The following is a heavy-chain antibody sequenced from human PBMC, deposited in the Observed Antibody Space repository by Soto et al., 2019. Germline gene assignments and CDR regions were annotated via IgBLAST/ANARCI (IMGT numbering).Heavy chain of an antibody. D-gene: IGHD3-22*01. CDR3: ARVGPWVPYYYDSSPYTFENWFD. J-gene: IGHJ5*02. CDR2: INHSGST. Sequence: SETLSLTCAVYGGSFSGYYWSWIRQPPGKGLEWIGEINHSGSTNYNPSLNSRVTLSIDMTNNHVSLILNSVTAADTAVYYCARVGPWVPYYYDSSPYTFENWFDLGPGNPGHLSS. V-gene: IGHV4-34*01. CDR1: GGSFSGYY.